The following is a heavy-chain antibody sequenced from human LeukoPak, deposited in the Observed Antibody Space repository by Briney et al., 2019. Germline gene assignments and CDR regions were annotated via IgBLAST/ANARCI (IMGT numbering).Heavy chain of an antibody. CDR2: ISSSGSTI. CDR1: GFTFSDYY. Sequence: GGSLRLSCAASGFTFSDYYMSWIRQAPGKGLEWVSYISSSGSTIYYADSVKGRFTISRDNAKNSLYLQMNSLRAEDTAVYYCARVYQLFGVVYNAFDIWGQGTMVTVSS. D-gene: IGHD3-3*01. V-gene: IGHV3-11*04. J-gene: IGHJ3*02. CDR3: ARVYQLFGVVYNAFDI.